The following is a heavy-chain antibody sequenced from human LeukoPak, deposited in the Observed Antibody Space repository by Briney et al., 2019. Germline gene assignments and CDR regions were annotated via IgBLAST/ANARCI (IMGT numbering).Heavy chain of an antibody. CDR2: IWYDGSNK. V-gene: IGHV3-33*01. CDR3: ARELLGSMAVAGPFDY. CDR1: GFTFSSYG. Sequence: GGSLRLSCAASGFTFSSYGMHWVRQAPGKGLEWVAVIWYDGSNKDYADSVKGRFTISRDNSKNTLYLQMNSLRAEDTAVYYCARELLGSMAVAGPFDYWGQGTLVTVSS. D-gene: IGHD6-19*01. J-gene: IGHJ4*02.